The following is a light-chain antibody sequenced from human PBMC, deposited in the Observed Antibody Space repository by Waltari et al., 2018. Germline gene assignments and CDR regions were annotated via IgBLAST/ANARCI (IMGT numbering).Light chain of an antibody. J-gene: IGLJ2*01. CDR2: SNH. Sequence: QSVLTQPPSASGTPGQRVTISCSGSSSNIGSNTVHWYQQLPGTAPKLLIFSNHQRPSGVPGRFSGPKSGTSASLAISGLQSDDEAEYFCATRDDSLNGLIFGGGTKLTVL. CDR1: SSNIGSNT. CDR3: ATRDDSLNGLI. V-gene: IGLV1-44*01.